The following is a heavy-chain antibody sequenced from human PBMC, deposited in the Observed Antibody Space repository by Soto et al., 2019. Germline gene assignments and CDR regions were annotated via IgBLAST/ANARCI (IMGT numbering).Heavy chain of an antibody. CDR2: ISSSGSTI. CDR1: GFTFSDYY. CDR3: ARALRIAARPRNWFDP. D-gene: IGHD6-6*01. V-gene: IGHV3-11*01. J-gene: IGHJ5*02. Sequence: GVSLRLSCAASGFTFSDYYMSWIRQAPGKGLEWVSYISSSGSTIYYADSVKGRFTISRDNAKNSLYLQMNSLRAEDTAVYYCARALRIAARPRNWFDPWGQGTLGTVSS.